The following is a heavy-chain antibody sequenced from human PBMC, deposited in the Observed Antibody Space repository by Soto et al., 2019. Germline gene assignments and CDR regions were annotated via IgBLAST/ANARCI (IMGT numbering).Heavy chain of an antibody. CDR1: GFTFSSYG. D-gene: IGHD2-21*02. V-gene: IGHV3-33*01. CDR3: ARDQGDLLSVGMDV. J-gene: IGHJ6*02. CDR2: IWYDGSNK. Sequence: QVQLVESGGGVVQPGRSLRLSCAASGFTFSSYGMHWVRQAPGKGLEWVAVIWYDGSNKYYADSVKGLFTISRDNSKNLLYLQMNSLRAEDTAVYYCARDQGDLLSVGMDVWGQGTTVTVSS.